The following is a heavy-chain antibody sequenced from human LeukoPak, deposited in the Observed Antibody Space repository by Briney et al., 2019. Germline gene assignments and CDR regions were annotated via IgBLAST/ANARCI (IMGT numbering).Heavy chain of an antibody. J-gene: IGHJ5*02. V-gene: IGHV4-31*03. Sequence: PSETLSLTCTVSGGSISSGGYYWSWIRQHPGKGLEWIGYIYYSGSTYYNPSLKSRVTISVDTSKNQFSLKLSSVTAADTAVYYCARVGTVLRLLESVAGWFDPWGQGTLVTVSS. CDR3: ARVGTVLRLLESVAGWFDP. CDR1: GGSISSGGYY. CDR2: IYYSGST. D-gene: IGHD3-3*01.